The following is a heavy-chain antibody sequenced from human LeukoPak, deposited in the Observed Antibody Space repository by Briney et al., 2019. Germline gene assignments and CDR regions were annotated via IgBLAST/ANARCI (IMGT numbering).Heavy chain of an antibody. CDR2: IKQDGSEK. J-gene: IGHJ4*02. D-gene: IGHD2-15*01. CDR1: GFTFSSYW. CDR3: GRVSESLVNGGVSWSFDN. V-gene: IGHV3-7*03. Sequence: GGSLRLSCAASGFTFSSYWMSWVRQAPGKGLEWVANIKQDGSEKYYVDSVKGRFTISRDNAKNSLYLQMNSLRAEDTAVYYCGRVSESLVNGGVSWSFDNWGQGTLVTVTS.